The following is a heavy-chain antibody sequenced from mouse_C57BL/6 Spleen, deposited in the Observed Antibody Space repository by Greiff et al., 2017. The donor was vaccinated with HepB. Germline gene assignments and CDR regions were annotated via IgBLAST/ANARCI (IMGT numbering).Heavy chain of an antibody. D-gene: IGHD2-4*01. CDR1: GYAFSSSW. V-gene: IGHV1-80*01. J-gene: IGHJ3*01. Sequence: QVHVKQSGAELVKPGASVKISCKASGYAFSSSWMNWVKQRPGKGLEWIGQIYPGDGDTNYNGKFKGKATLTADKTSSTTYMQLSSLTSEDAAVYFCAIYYDYASFAYWGQGTLVTVSA. CDR2: IYPGDGDT. CDR3: AIYYDYASFAY.